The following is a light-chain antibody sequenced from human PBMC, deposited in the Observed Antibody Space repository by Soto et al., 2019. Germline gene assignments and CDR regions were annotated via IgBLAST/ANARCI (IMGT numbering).Light chain of an antibody. CDR2: GAS. J-gene: IGKJ1*01. CDR3: QQYGSSPQT. CDR1: QSVSSSY. V-gene: IGKV3-20*01. Sequence: EIVMTQSPATLCVSPGERATFSCRASQSVSSSYLAWYQQKPGQAPRLLIYGASSRATGIPGRFSGSGSGTDFTLTISRLEPEDFAVYYCQQYGSSPQTFGQGTRWIS.